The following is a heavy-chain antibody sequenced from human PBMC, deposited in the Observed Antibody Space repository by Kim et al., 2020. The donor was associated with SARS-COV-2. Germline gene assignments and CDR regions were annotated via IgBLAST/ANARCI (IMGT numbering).Heavy chain of an antibody. CDR1: GFTFDDYA. Sequence: GGSLRLSCAASGFTFDDYAMHWVRQAPGKGLEWVSGISWNSGSIGYADSVKGRFTISRDNAKNSLYLQMNSLRAEDTALYYCAKDRALRYYDILTGYYDYWGQGTLVTVSS. V-gene: IGHV3-9*01. CDR2: ISWNSGSI. CDR3: AKDRALRYYDILTGYYDY. D-gene: IGHD3-9*01. J-gene: IGHJ4*02.